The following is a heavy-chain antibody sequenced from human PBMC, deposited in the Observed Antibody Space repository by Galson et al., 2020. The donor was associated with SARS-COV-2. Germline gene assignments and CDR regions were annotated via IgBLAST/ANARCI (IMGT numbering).Heavy chain of an antibody. CDR2: IDWDDDK. CDR1: RFSRSTSGIC. J-gene: IGHJ4*02. D-gene: IGHD5-12*01. CDR3: AGSVGLPLFDY. V-gene: IGHV2-70*11. Sequence: SGPTLAKHTHTLTLTSTFSRFSRSTSGICVSWIRQPPGNALEWLARIDWDDDKYYSTSLKTRLTISKDTSKNQVVLTMTNMYPVDTATYYCAGSVGLPLFDYWGQGTLVTVSS.